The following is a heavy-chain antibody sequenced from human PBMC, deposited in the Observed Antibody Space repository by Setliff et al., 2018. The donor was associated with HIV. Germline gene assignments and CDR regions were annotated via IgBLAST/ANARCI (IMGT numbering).Heavy chain of an antibody. Sequence: SETLSLTCTVSDGAISSWYWNWIRQPPGKGLEWIGNIFSGGSTQYNPPLESRVTISVDTSKNQFSLKLTSLTAADTAVYYCARRYGTAFDIWGQGTMVTVSS. CDR3: ARRYGTAFDI. CDR1: DGAISSWY. CDR2: IFSGGST. V-gene: IGHV4-4*09. J-gene: IGHJ3*02. D-gene: IGHD2-8*01.